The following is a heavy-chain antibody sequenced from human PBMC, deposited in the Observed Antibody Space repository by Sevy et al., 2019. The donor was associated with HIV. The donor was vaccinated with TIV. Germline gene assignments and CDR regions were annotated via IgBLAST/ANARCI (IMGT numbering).Heavy chain of an antibody. V-gene: IGHV3-30*04. J-gene: IGHJ6*02. D-gene: IGHD2-2*01. Sequence: GGSLRLSCAASGFTFSSYAMHWVRQAPGEGLEWVAVISYDGSNKYYADSVKGRFTISRDNSKNTLYLQMNSLRAEDTAVYYCARGSSHGYCSSTSCYGMDVWGQGTTVTVSS. CDR2: ISYDGSNK. CDR1: GFTFSSYA. CDR3: ARGSSHGYCSSTSCYGMDV.